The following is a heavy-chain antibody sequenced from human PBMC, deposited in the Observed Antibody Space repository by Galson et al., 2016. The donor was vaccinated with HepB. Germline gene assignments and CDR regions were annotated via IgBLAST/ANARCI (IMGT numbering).Heavy chain of an antibody. D-gene: IGHD1-1*01. J-gene: IGHJ5*01. Sequence: TLSLTCNVSGGSISVDYYWTWIRQHPGRGLEWIGHIYYTGSTSYNPSLKTRVTISVDTSKNRFSLNLPSATAADTAVYYCARVSQRRRPLSGHTYVDSWGQGTLVTVSS. CDR2: IYYTGST. V-gene: IGHV4-31*03. CDR3: ARVSQRRRPLSGHTYVDS. CDR1: GGSISVDYY.